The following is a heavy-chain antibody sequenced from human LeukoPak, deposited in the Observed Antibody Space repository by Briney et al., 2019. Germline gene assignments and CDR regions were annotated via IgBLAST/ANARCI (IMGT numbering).Heavy chain of an antibody. CDR1: GFTFSNAW. V-gene: IGHV3-15*01. D-gene: IGHD6-13*01. CDR2: IKSKTDGGTT. J-gene: IGHJ4*02. CDR3: TTDLVAAAGNYYFDY. Sequence: PGGSLRLSCAASGFTFSNAWMSWVRQAPGKGLEWVGRIKSKTDGGTTDYAAPVKGRFTISRDDSKNTLYLQMNSLKTEDTAVYYCTTDLVAAAGNYYFDYWAREPWSPSPQ.